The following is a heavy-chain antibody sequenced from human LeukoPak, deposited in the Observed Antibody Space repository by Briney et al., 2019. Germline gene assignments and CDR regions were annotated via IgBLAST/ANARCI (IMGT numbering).Heavy chain of an antibody. CDR1: GYTFTSYG. D-gene: IGHD6-13*01. V-gene: IGHV1-18*01. CDR3: ARGTRYSSSWYYVY. CDR2: ISAYNGNT. Sequence: ASVKVSFTASGYTFTSYGISWVRQAPGQGLEWMGWISAYNGNTNYAQKLQGRVTMTTDTSTSTAYMELRSLRSDDTAVYYCARGTRYSSSWYYVYWGQGTLVTVSS. J-gene: IGHJ4*02.